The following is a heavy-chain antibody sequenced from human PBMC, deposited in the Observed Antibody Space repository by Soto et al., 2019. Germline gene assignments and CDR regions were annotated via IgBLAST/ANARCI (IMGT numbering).Heavy chain of an antibody. J-gene: IGHJ5*02. CDR1: GVTISSYW. CDR3: ARDRDYYDSYTVWFDP. Sequence: GGPRRHACGASGVTISSYWMHWVRQAPGKGLVWVSRINSDGSSTSYADSVKGRFTISRDNAKNTLYLQMNGLRAEDTAVYYCARDRDYYDSYTVWFDPWGQGTLVTVSS. V-gene: IGHV3-74*01. CDR2: INSDGSST. D-gene: IGHD3-22*01.